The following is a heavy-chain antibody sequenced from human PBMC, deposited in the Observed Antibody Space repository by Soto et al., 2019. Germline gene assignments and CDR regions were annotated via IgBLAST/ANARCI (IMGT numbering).Heavy chain of an antibody. CDR2: IHPDDSTI. V-gene: IGHV5-51*01. CDR3: ARTSIAGIRGFFDY. Sequence: EVQLVQSGTEVRKPGESLKISCQTSGYSFTDYWIAWVRHMPGKGLESLGIIHPDDSTIKYTPSFEGRVTISADRSINTAYLQWSSLEASDTAIYYCARTSIAGIRGFFDYWGQGALVTISS. J-gene: IGHJ4*02. CDR1: GYSFTDYW. D-gene: IGHD2-21*01.